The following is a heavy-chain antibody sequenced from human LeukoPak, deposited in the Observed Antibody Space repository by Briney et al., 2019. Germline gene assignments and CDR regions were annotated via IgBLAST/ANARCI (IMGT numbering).Heavy chain of an antibody. V-gene: IGHV1-8*01. Sequence: ASVKVSCKASGYTFTSYDINWVRQATGQGLEWMGWMNPNSGNTGCAQKFQGRVTMTRNTSISTAYMELSSLRSEDTAVYYCARAGYSSSWPYYYYYYGMDVWGQGTTVTVSS. CDR2: MNPNSGNT. D-gene: IGHD6-13*01. J-gene: IGHJ6*02. CDR1: GYTFTSYD. CDR3: ARAGYSSSWPYYYYYYGMDV.